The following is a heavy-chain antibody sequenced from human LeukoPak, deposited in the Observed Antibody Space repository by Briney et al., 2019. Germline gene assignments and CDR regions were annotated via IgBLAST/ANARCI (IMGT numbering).Heavy chain of an antibody. V-gene: IGHV4-39*01. CDR2: IYYSGST. J-gene: IGHJ5*02. CDR3: ASTIVGATNWFDP. D-gene: IGHD1-26*01. Sequence: PSETLSLTCTVSGGSISSSSYYWGWIRQPPGKGLEWIGSIYYSGSTYYNPSLKSRVTISVDTSKNQFSLKLSSVTAADTAVYYCASTIVGATNWFDPWGQGTLVTFSS. CDR1: GGSISSSSYY.